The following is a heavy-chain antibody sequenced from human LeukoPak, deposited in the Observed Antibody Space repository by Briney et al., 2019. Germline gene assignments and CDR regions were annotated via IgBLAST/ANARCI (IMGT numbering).Heavy chain of an antibody. CDR3: AKADCSSTSCPWDY. V-gene: IGHV3-23*01. CDR2: ISGSGGST. Sequence: GGSLRLSCAASGFTFSNYAMSWVRQAPGKGLEWVSAISGSGGSTYYADSVKGRFTISRDISKNTLYLQMNSLRAEDTAVYYCAKADCSSTSCPWDYWGQGTLVTVSS. D-gene: IGHD2-2*01. J-gene: IGHJ4*02. CDR1: GFTFSNYA.